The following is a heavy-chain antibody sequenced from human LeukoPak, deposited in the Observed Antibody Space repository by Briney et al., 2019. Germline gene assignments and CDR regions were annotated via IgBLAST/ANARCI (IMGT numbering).Heavy chain of an antibody. Sequence: SQTLSLTCTVSGGSISSGGYYWSWIRQHPGKGLEWIGYVYYSGSTNYNPSLKSRVTISLDTSKNQFSLKLSSVTTADTAVYYCARSVVTLYWYFDLWGRGTLVTVSS. J-gene: IGHJ2*01. D-gene: IGHD4-23*01. CDR1: GGSISSGGYY. CDR3: ARSVVTLYWYFDL. V-gene: IGHV4-31*03. CDR2: VYYSGST.